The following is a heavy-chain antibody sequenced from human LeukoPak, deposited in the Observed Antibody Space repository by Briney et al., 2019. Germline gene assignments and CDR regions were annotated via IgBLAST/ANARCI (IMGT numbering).Heavy chain of an antibody. V-gene: IGHV3-23*01. Sequence: PGGSLRLSCAASGFTFSNYFMSWVRQAPGKGLEWASPISGSGGRTYYADSVKGRFTISRDNSKNTLYLQMNSLRAEDTAVYYCAKDEETGYYYVSSGIFAYWGQGTLVTVSS. CDR3: AKDEETGYYYVSSGIFAY. CDR1: GFTFSNYF. J-gene: IGHJ4*02. CDR2: ISGSGGRT. D-gene: IGHD3-22*01.